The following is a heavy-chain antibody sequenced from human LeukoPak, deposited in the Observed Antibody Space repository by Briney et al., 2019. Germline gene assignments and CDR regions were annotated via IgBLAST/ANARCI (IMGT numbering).Heavy chain of an antibody. V-gene: IGHV1-18*01. CDR3: ARVMGIVGATDAFDI. CDR1: GYSFTSHG. D-gene: IGHD1-26*01. CDR2: ISAYNGDT. J-gene: IGHJ3*02. Sequence: ASVKVSCKASGYSFTSHGISWVRQAPGQGLEWMGWISAYNGDTNYAQKLQGRVTMTTDTSTSTAYMELRSLRSDDTAVYYCARVMGIVGATDAFDIWGQGTMVTVSS.